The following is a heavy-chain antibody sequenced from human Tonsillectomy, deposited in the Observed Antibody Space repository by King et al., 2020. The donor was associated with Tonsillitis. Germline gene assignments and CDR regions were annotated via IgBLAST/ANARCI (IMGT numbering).Heavy chain of an antibody. J-gene: IGHJ4*02. CDR1: GGSISSYY. V-gene: IGHV4-4*07. D-gene: IGHD3-22*01. Sequence: QLQESGPGLVKPSETLSLTCTVSGGSISSYYWSWIRQPAGKGLGWIGRIHTSGGTNYNPSLKSRVTMSVDTSKNQFSLKLSTVTAADTAVYYCARDRGYYDSSGYYYFDYWGQGTLVTVSS. CDR3: ARDRGYYDSSGYYYFDY. CDR2: IHTSGGT.